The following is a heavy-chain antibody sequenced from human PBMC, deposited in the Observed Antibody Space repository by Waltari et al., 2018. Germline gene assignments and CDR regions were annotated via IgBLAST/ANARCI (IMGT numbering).Heavy chain of an antibody. J-gene: IGHJ6*02. V-gene: IGHV3-74*01. CDR3: ARRKSKAPYYYYYGMDV. CDR2: INRDGSST. CDR1: GFTFSSYW. Sequence: EVQLVESGGGLVQPGGSLRLSCAASGFTFSSYWMHWVRQAPGKGRGWVSRINRDGSSTSYADSVKGRFTISRDNAKNTLYLQMNSLRAEDTAVYYCARRKSKAPYYYYYGMDVWDQGP.